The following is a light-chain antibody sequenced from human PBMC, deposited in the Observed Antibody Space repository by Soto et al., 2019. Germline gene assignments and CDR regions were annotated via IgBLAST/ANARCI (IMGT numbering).Light chain of an antibody. V-gene: IGLV1-40*01. CDR3: CTDTGRDFYI. CDR1: SSNIGAGYP. J-gene: IGLJ2*01. Sequence: QSVLTQPPSVSGAPGQRVTISCTGSSSNIGAGYPVHWYQQLPGTAPKLLVAGNRPSGVPDRFSVSKSGASASLAITGLQAEDEADYYCCTDTGRDFYILGGGTKLTVL. CDR2: G.